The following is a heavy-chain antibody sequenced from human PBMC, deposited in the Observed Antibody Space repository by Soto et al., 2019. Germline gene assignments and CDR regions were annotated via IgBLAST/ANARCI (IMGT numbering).Heavy chain of an antibody. CDR2: ISYDGSNK. J-gene: IGHJ4*02. D-gene: IGHD3-10*01. Sequence: GGSLRLSCAASGFTFSSYAMHWVRQAPGKGLEWVAVISYDGSNKYYADSVKGRFTTSRDNSKNTLYLQMNSLRAEDTAVYYCARGVNTQRWFGELWSGYWGQGTLVTVSS. CDR1: GFTFSSYA. CDR3: ARGVNTQRWFGELWSGY. V-gene: IGHV3-30-3*01.